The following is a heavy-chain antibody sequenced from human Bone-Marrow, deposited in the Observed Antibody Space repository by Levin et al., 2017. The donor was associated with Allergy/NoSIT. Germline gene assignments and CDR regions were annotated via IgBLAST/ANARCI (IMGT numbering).Heavy chain of an antibody. D-gene: IGHD3-16*01. V-gene: IGHV3-73*01. Sequence: GEYLKISCAASGFTFSGSAMHWVRQASGKGLEWVGRIRSKPNNYATEYAASVKGRFTISRDDSKNTAYLQMNSLKTEDTAVYHCTRWGDGIGSWGQGTLVTVSS. CDR2: IRSKPNNYAT. CDR3: TRWGDGIGS. J-gene: IGHJ4*02. CDR1: GFTFSGSA.